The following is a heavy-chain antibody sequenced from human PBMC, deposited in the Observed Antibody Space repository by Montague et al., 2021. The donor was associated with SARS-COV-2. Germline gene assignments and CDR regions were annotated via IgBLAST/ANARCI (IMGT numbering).Heavy chain of an antibody. CDR3: ARVGRGSSWYEVAFDI. CDR2: IYNSGST. D-gene: IGHD6-13*01. V-gene: IGHV4-59*01. Sequence: SETLSLTCTVSGGSISSYSWTWIRQPPGKGLEWIGYIYNSGSTNYSPSLTSRVTISVDTSKNQFSLKLSSVAAADTAVYYCARVGRGSSWYEVAFDIWGQGTMVTVSS. CDR1: GGSISSYS. J-gene: IGHJ3*02.